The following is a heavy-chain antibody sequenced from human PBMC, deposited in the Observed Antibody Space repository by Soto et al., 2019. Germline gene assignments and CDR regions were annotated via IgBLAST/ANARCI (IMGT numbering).Heavy chain of an antibody. J-gene: IGHJ5*02. CDR3: ARGWRFDP. V-gene: IGHV4-34*01. CDR1: GGSFIGYQ. CDR2: INHSGTT. D-gene: IGHD1-1*01. Sequence: SETLSVTCVVHGGSFIGYQWNWIRQSPGQGLEWIGEINHSGTTKYNPSLESRINLSVDTSKKQFSLKMFSVTAADTAIYYCARGWRFDPWGQGTQVTVSS.